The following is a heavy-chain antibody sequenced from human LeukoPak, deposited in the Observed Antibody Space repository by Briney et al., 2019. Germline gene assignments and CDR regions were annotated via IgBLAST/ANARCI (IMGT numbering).Heavy chain of an antibody. CDR1: GGTFSSYA. D-gene: IGHD3-3*01. V-gene: IGHV1-69*05. CDR2: IIPIFGTA. Sequence: SVKVSCKASGGTFSSYAISWVRQAPGQGLEWMGRIIPIFGTANYAQKFQGRVTITTDESTSTAYMELSSLRSEDTAVYYCARGTILGVVPYYYYMDVWGKGTTVTVSS. J-gene: IGHJ6*03. CDR3: ARGTILGVVPYYYYMDV.